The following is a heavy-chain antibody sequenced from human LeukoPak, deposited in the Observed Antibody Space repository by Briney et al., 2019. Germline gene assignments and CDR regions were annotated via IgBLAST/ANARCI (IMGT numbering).Heavy chain of an antibody. D-gene: IGHD3-22*01. Sequence: SETLSLTGSVSGASINSYYWSWIRQPPGRGLEWIGYIYHPGSTNYNSSFRSRVTISVDTSKNQVSLRLSSVIAADTAVYYCARGGYYYDSRNYPSVGGLNFAYWGQGSLVTVSS. CDR1: GASINSYY. V-gene: IGHV4-59*01. J-gene: IGHJ4*02. CDR3: ARGGYYYDSRNYPSVGGLNFAY. CDR2: IYHPGST.